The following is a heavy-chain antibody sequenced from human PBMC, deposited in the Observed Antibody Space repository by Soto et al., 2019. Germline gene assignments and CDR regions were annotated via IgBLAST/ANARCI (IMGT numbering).Heavy chain of an antibody. CDR1: GYSFTTYW. V-gene: IGHV5-51*01. J-gene: IGHJ4*02. Sequence: HGESLKISCKGSGYSFTTYWIGWVRQMPGKGLEWMGIIYPGDSDTRYSPSFQGQVTISADKSISTAYLQWSSLKASDTAMYFCARHSASFQSLSPPIDYWGQGTLVTVSS. CDR2: IYPGDSDT. CDR3: ARHSASFQSLSPPIDY.